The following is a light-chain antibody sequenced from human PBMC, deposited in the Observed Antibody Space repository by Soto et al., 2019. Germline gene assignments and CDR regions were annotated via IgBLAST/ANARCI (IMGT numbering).Light chain of an antibody. CDR1: STEVGGYNY. J-gene: IGLJ1*01. CDR3: GSYSSTDTPFV. V-gene: IGLV2-14*01. Sequence: QSALAQPSSVSGSPGQSITISCTGTSTEVGGYNYVSWYQHHSGKAPKLLIYEVTNRPSGISDRFSGSKSVNTASLTISGLQAEDESDYYCGSYSSTDTPFVFGTGTKLTVL. CDR2: EVT.